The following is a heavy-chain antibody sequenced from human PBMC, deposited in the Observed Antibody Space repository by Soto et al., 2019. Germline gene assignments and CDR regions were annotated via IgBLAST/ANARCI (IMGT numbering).Heavy chain of an antibody. CDR1: EFTFSSHS. V-gene: IGHV3-48*01. D-gene: IGHD1-1*01. CDR2: ISRSSGTI. Sequence: EVQLVESGGGLVQPGGSLRLSCAASEFTFSSHSRNWVRQAPGKGLEWVSYISRSSGTIYYADSVKGRFTISRDNAKNLLYLQMNSLRVEDTAVYYCARGWNTADYWGQGTLVTVSS. CDR3: ARGWNTADY. J-gene: IGHJ4*02.